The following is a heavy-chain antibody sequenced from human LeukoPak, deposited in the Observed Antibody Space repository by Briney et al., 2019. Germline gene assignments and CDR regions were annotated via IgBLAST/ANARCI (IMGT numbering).Heavy chain of an antibody. CDR3: ARLRRNSDSGGYYYYYDY. D-gene: IGHD3-22*01. V-gene: IGHV3-9*01. CDR1: GLTFDDYD. Sequence: GGSLKLSCEASGLTFDDYDIHWVRQAPGKGLEWVSGINWNSAYIAYADSVKGRFTISRDNAENSVYLQMNSLRVEDTAVYYCARLRRNSDSGGYYYYYDYWGQGTLVTVSS. J-gene: IGHJ4*02. CDR2: INWNSAYI.